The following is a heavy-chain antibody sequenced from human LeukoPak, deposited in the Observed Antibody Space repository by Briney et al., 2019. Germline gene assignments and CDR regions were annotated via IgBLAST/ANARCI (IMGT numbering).Heavy chain of an antibody. CDR3: ARGDHSSSWSSYYYYYYGMDV. CDR1: GFTFSSYD. J-gene: IGHJ6*02. Sequence: GGSLRLSCAASGFTFSSYDMHWVRQATGKGLEWVSAIGTAGDTYYPGSVKGRFTISRENARNSLYLQMNGLRAGDTAVYYCARGDHSSSWSSYYYYYYGMDVWGQGTTVTVSS. D-gene: IGHD6-13*01. V-gene: IGHV3-13*01. CDR2: IGTAGDT.